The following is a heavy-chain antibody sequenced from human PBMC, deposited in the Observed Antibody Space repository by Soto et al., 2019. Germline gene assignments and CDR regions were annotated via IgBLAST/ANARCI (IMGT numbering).Heavy chain of an antibody. CDR1: RYTFTSYD. D-gene: IGHD1-1*01. J-gene: IGHJ6*03. Sequence: GASVKVSCKASRYTFTSYDIDWVRQATGQGLEWMGWMNPNSGNTGYAQKFQGRVTMTRNTSISTAYMELSSLRSEDTAVYYCAGGLRGVSRYNSSSDMDTWGKGTALT. CDR3: AGGLRGVSRYNSSSDMDT. CDR2: MNPNSGNT. V-gene: IGHV1-8*01.